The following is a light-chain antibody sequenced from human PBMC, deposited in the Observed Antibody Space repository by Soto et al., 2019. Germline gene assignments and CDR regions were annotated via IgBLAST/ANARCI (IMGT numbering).Light chain of an antibody. CDR2: RNN. J-gene: IGLJ1*01. CDR3: AKSDDSLSNYV. Sequence: QSVLTQPPSASGTPGQRVTISCSGSSSNIGSNYVYWYQHLTGTAPKLLIYRNNQRPSGVPDRFSGSKSGTSASLAISGLRSEDEADYYCAKSDDSLSNYVFRTGNKVTVL. CDR1: SSNIGSNY. V-gene: IGLV1-47*01.